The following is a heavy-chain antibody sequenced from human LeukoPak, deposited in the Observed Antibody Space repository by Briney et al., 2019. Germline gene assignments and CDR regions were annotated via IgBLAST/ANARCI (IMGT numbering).Heavy chain of an antibody. V-gene: IGHV3-23*01. Sequence: EGSLRLSCAASGFTFSSYAMSWVRQAPGKGLEWVSAISGSGGSTYYADSVKGRFTISRDNSKNTLYLQMNSLGAEDTAVYYCAKLGVGGGITIFGVVITPSHYFDYWGQGTLVTVSS. CDR2: ISGSGGST. CDR1: GFTFSSYA. J-gene: IGHJ4*02. D-gene: IGHD3-3*01. CDR3: AKLGVGGGITIFGVVITPSHYFDY.